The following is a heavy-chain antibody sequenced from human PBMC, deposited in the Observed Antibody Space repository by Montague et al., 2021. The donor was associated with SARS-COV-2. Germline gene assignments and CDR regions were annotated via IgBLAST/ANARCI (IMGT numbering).Heavy chain of an antibody. Sequence: PALVKPTQTLTLTCTFSGFSLSTSGVGVGWIRHPPGKALEWLALIYWDDDKRYSPSLKSRLTITKDTSKNQVVLTMTNMDPEDTATYYCAHKSAMFTASYFDYWGQGTLVTVSS. CDR3: AHKSAMFTASYFDY. V-gene: IGHV2-5*02. CDR1: GFSLSTSGVG. D-gene: IGHD5-18*01. CDR2: IYWDDDK. J-gene: IGHJ4*02.